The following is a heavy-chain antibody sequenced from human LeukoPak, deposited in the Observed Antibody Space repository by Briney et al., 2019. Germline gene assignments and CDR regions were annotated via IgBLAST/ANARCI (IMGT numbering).Heavy chain of an antibody. CDR1: GGTFSSYT. CDR3: AREAVAARHFSIDY. D-gene: IGHD6-6*01. V-gene: IGHV1-69*13. J-gene: IGHJ4*02. Sequence: SVKVSCKASGGTFSSYTISWVRQAPGQGLEWMGGFIPIFGTANYAQKFQGRVTITADESTSTAYMELSSLGSEDTDVYYCAREAVAARHFSIDYWGQGTLVTVSS. CDR2: FIPIFGTA.